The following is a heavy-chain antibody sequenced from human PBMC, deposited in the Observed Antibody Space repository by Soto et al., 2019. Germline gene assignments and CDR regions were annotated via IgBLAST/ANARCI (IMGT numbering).Heavy chain of an antibody. CDR1: GGSISSSNW. CDR2: IYHSGST. D-gene: IGHD3-10*01. CDR3: ARDEAGSGSAYGMDV. Sequence: QVQLQESGPGLVKPSGTLSLTCAVSGGSISSSNWWSWVRQPPGKGLEWIGEIYHSGSTNYNPSLKRRVTISVDKAKNQFSLKLSSVTAADTAVYYCARDEAGSGSAYGMDVWGQGTTVTVSS. J-gene: IGHJ6*02. V-gene: IGHV4-4*02.